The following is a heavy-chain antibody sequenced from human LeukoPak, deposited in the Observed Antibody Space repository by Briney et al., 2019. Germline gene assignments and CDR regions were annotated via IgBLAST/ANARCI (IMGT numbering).Heavy chain of an antibody. CDR1: GFTFSSYW. D-gene: IGHD3-3*01. CDR2: IKQDGSEK. Sequence: GGSLRLSCAASGFTFSSYWMSWVRQAPGRGLEWVANIKQDGSEKYYVDSVKGRFTISRDNAKNSLYLQMNSLRAEDTAVYYCARDQYYDFWSGYRRRPYYFDHWGQGTLVTVSS. CDR3: ARDQYYDFWSGYRRRPYYFDH. J-gene: IGHJ4*02. V-gene: IGHV3-7*03.